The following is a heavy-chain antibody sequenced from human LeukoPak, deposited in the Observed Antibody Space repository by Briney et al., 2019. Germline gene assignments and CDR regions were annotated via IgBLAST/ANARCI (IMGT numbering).Heavy chain of an antibody. Sequence: PGRSLRLSCAASGFTFSSYSMNWVRQAPGKGLEWVSSISSSSSYIYYADSVKGRFTISRDNAKNSLYLQMNSLRAEDTAVYYCARAQPLYYGMDVWGQGTTVTVSS. J-gene: IGHJ6*02. CDR3: ARAQPLYYGMDV. CDR2: ISSSSSYI. V-gene: IGHV3-21*01. CDR1: GFTFSSYS.